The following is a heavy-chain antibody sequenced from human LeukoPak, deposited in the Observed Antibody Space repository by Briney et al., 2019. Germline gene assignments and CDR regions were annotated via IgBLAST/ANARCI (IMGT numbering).Heavy chain of an antibody. CDR1: GGSISSYY. Sequence: PSETLSLTCTVSGGSISSYYWSWIRQPPGKGLEWIGYIYYSGSTNYNPSLKSRVTISVDTSKNQFSLKLSSVTAADTAVYYCARDRPHYDILTGYYTTNWFDPWGQGTLVTVSS. D-gene: IGHD3-9*01. CDR3: ARDRPHYDILTGYYTTNWFDP. J-gene: IGHJ5*02. V-gene: IGHV4-59*01. CDR2: IYYSGST.